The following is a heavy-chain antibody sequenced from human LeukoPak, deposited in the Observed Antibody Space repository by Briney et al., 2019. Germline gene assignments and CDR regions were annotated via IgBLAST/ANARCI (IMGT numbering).Heavy chain of an antibody. V-gene: IGHV1-69*01. CDR3: ARVAYYYDSSGYYDY. Sequence: SVKVSYKASGGTFSSYAISWVRQAPGQGLEWMGGIIPIFGTANYAQKFQGRVTITADESTSTAYMELSSLRSEDTAVYYCARVAYYYDSSGYYDYWGQGTLVTVSS. CDR1: GGTFSSYA. J-gene: IGHJ4*02. D-gene: IGHD3-22*01. CDR2: IIPIFGTA.